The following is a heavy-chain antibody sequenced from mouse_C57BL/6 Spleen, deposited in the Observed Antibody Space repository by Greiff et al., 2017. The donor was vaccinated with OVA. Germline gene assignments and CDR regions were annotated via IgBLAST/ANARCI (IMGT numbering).Heavy chain of an antibody. CDR2: ILPGSGST. D-gene: IGHD1-1*01. CDR3: AGPSTTVPYYFDY. J-gene: IGHJ2*01. CDR1: GYTFTGYW. V-gene: IGHV1-9*01. Sequence: VQLQQSGAELMKPGASVKLSCKATGYTFTGYWIEWVKQRPGHGLEWIGEILPGSGSTNYNEKFKGKATFTADTSSNTAVMQLSSLTTEDSAIYYCAGPSTTVPYYFDYWGQGTTLTVAS.